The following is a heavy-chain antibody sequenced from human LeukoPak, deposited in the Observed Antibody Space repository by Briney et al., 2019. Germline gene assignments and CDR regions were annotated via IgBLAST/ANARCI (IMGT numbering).Heavy chain of an antibody. CDR3: ANDSARHITIFGVVIEGYMDV. J-gene: IGHJ6*03. CDR1: GYTFTGYY. V-gene: IGHV1-2*02. Sequence: ASVKVSCKASGYTFTGYYMHWVRQAPGQGLEWMGWINPNSGGTNYAQKFQGRVTMTRDTSISTAYMELSRLRSDDTAVYYCANDSARHITIFGVVIEGYMDVWGKGTTVTVSS. CDR2: INPNSGGT. D-gene: IGHD3-3*01.